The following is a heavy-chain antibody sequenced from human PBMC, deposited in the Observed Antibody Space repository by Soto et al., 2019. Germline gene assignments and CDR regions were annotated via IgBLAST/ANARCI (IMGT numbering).Heavy chain of an antibody. D-gene: IGHD3-22*01. CDR2: IIPIFGTA. CDR3: ARSSYYYDSSGYFPEPYYFDY. J-gene: IGHJ4*02. Sequence: SVKVSCKASGGTFSSYAISWVRQAPGQGLEWMGGIIPIFGTANYAQKFQGRVTITADESTSTAYMELSSLRSEDTAVYYCARSSYYYDSSGYFPEPYYFDYWGQGTLVTVSS. V-gene: IGHV1-69*13. CDR1: GGTFSSYA.